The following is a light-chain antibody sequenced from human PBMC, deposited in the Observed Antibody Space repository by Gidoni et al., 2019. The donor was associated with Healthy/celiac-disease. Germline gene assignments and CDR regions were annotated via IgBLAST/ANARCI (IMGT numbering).Light chain of an antibody. J-gene: IGKJ5*01. Sequence: DIQMTQSPSSVSASVGDRVTITCRASQRISSWLDWYQQKPGKAPELLIYAASSLQSGVPSRFSGSGSGTDFTFTISSLHPQDFETYYCQRANSFPLITFGQXTRLEIK. CDR3: QRANSFPLIT. CDR1: QRISSW. V-gene: IGKV1-12*01. CDR2: AAS.